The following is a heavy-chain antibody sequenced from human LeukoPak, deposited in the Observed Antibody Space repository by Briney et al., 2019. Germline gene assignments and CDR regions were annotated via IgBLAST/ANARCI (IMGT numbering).Heavy chain of an antibody. J-gene: IGHJ4*02. D-gene: IGHD6-19*01. V-gene: IGHV3-53*04. Sequence: GGSLRLSCAASAFTFSSYAMSWVRQAPGKGLEWVSVIYSAGNTYYADSVKGRFTISRHNSENTLYLHMNSLRVEDTAVYFCARGGTPGYSSGRIDYWGQGTLVTVSS. CDR1: AFTFSSYA. CDR3: ARGGTPGYSSGRIDY. CDR2: IYSAGNT.